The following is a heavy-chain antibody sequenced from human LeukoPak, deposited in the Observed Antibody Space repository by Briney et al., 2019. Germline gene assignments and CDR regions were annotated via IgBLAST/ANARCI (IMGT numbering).Heavy chain of an antibody. CDR3: ATVVTAMVTGYYYGMDV. J-gene: IGHJ6*02. D-gene: IGHD5-18*01. CDR2: FDPEDGET. Sequence: ASVKVSCKVSGYNVNELSIHWVRQGPGKGLEWMGGFDPEDGETIYAQKFQGRVTMTEDTSTDTAYMELSSLRSEDTAVYYCATVVTAMVTGYYYGMDVWGQGTTVTVSS. CDR1: GYNVNELS. V-gene: IGHV1-24*01.